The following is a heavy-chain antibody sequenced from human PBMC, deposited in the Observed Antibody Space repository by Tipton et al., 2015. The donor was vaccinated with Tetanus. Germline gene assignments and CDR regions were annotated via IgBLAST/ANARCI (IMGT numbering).Heavy chain of an antibody. CDR1: GYSFTSKW. J-gene: IGHJ6*02. D-gene: IGHD2-15*01. CDR2: VYPGDSDP. Sequence: QSGAEVKKSGESLKISCKGSGYSFTSKWIGWVRQMPGKGLEWMGIVYPGDSDPRYSPPFQGQVTISADKSISAAYLQWSSLKASGTGIYYCARQDCSGGSCSLDVWGQGTTVTVSS. CDR3: ARQDCSGGSCSLDV. V-gene: IGHV5-51*01.